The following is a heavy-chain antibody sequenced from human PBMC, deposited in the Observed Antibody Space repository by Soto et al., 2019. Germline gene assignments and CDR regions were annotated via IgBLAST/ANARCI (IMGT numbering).Heavy chain of an antibody. CDR3: AREFPYYVSSDSYLDY. J-gene: IGHJ4*02. Sequence: SQTLSLTCAISGDSVSGNSAAWNWIRQSPSRGLEWLGRTYYRSRWYNDYAVSVKSRITVTPDTSKNQFSLHLNSVTPEDTAVYCCAREFPYYVSSDSYLDYWGQGALVTVSS. CDR2: TYYRSRWYN. D-gene: IGHD3-16*01. V-gene: IGHV6-1*01. CDR1: GDSVSGNSAA.